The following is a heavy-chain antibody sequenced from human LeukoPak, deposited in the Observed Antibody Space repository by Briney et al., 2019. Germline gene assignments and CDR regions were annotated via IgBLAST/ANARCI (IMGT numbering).Heavy chain of an antibody. CDR3: AKISRDGYNYFDY. V-gene: IGHV3-23*01. CDR2: IVGSGGRT. D-gene: IGHD5-24*01. CDR1: GFTFISYA. Sequence: PGGSLRLSCAASGFTFISYAMSWVRQAPGKGLEWVSAIVGSGGRTYYADSVKGRFTISRDNSKTTLYLQMNSLRAEDTAVYYCAKISRDGYNYFDYWGQGTLVTVSS. J-gene: IGHJ4*02.